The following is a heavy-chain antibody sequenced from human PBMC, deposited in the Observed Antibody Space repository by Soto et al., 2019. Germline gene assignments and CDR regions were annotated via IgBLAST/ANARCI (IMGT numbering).Heavy chain of an antibody. V-gene: IGHV3-30*18. Sequence: GGSLRLSCAASGFTFSSYGMHWVRQAPGKGLEWVAVISYDGSNKYYADSVKGRFTISRDNSKNTLYLQMNSLRAEGTAVYYCAKDFLYGSGSYYMDYWGQGTLVTVSS. CDR3: AKDFLYGSGSYYMDY. J-gene: IGHJ4*02. CDR2: ISYDGSNK. D-gene: IGHD3-10*01. CDR1: GFTFSSYG.